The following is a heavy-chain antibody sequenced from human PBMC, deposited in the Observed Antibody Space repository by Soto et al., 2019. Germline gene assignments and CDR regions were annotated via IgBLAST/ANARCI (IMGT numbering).Heavy chain of an antibody. Sequence: SETLSLTCTVSGGSISSGGYYWSWIRQHPGKGLEWIGYIYYSGSTYYNPSLKSRVTISVDTSKNQFSLKLSSVTAADTAVYYCARSSSDYYDSSGYYSDYWGQGTLVTVSS. D-gene: IGHD3-22*01. CDR1: GGSISSGGYY. V-gene: IGHV4-31*03. CDR3: ARSSSDYYDSSGYYSDY. CDR2: IYYSGST. J-gene: IGHJ4*02.